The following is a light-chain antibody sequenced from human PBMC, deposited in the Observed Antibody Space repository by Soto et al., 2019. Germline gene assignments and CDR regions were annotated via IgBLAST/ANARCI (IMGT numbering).Light chain of an antibody. CDR2: GAS. Sequence: IVLTQSPGTLSLSPWERATLSCRASQSVSNNYLACYQQKPGQAPRLLIYGASNRATGIPDRFSGSGSGTDFTLTISRLEPEDFAVYYCQQYGSSGTFGQGTKVDIK. CDR3: QQYGSSGT. J-gene: IGKJ1*01. CDR1: QSVSNNY. V-gene: IGKV3-20*01.